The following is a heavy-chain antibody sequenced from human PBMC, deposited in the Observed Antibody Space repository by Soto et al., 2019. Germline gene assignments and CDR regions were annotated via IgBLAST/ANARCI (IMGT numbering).Heavy chain of an antibody. V-gene: IGHV1-69*13. CDR3: ARRAGTTSSGVWYYYYGMDV. J-gene: IGHJ6*02. Sequence: ASVKVSCKASGGTFSSYAISWVRQAPGQGLEWMGGIIPIFGTANYAQKFQGRVTITADESTSTAYMELSSLRSEDTAVYYCARRAGTTSSGVWYYYYGMDVWGQGTTVTVSS. D-gene: IGHD1-1*01. CDR1: GGTFSSYA. CDR2: IIPIFGTA.